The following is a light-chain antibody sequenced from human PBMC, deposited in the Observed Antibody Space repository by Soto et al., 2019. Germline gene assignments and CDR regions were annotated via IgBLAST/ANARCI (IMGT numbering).Light chain of an antibody. CDR3: SSYTSIAGV. J-gene: IGLJ3*02. CDR1: SSDVGGYNF. CDR2: EVN. V-gene: IGLV2-14*01. Sequence: QSALTQPASVSGSPGQSITISCTGTSSDVGGYNFVSWYQQHPGKAPKLMIFEVNNRPSGVSHRFSGSQSGNTASLTISGLQAEDEADYYCSSYTSIAGVFGGGTQLTVL.